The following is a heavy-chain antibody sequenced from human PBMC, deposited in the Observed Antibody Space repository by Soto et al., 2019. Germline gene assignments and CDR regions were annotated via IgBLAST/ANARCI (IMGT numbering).Heavy chain of an antibody. Sequence: QVQVQQWGPGLLKPSETLSLTCAVSGGALRGHYWSWIRQSPEKGLEWIGEINYNGFTNYNPTLKSRVTISRDASKNQFSLRLSSMTAADSAVYFCAREAVKLGATLFDSWGQGTLVTVCS. CDR3: AREAVKLGATLFDS. J-gene: IGHJ4*02. CDR1: GGALRGHY. CDR2: INYNGFT. V-gene: IGHV4-34*01. D-gene: IGHD1-26*01.